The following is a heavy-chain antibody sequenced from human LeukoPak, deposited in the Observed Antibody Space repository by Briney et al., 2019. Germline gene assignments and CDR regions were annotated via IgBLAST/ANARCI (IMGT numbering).Heavy chain of an antibody. CDR3: AKGATMVRGVISFSMDV. Sequence: PGRSLRLSCAASGFTFSSYGMHWVRQAPGKGLEWVAVISYDGSNKYYADSVKGRFTISRDNSKNTLYLQMNSLRAEDTAVYYCAKGATMVRGVISFSMDVWGKGTTVTVSS. CDR2: ISYDGSNK. V-gene: IGHV3-30*18. CDR1: GFTFSSYG. D-gene: IGHD3-10*01. J-gene: IGHJ6*04.